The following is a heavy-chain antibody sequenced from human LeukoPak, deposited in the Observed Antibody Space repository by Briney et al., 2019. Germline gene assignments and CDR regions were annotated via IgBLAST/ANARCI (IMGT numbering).Heavy chain of an antibody. CDR2: ISGSGGST. Sequence: GGSLRLSCAASGFTFSSYAMSWVRQAPGKGLEWVSAISGSGGSTYYADSVKGRFTISRDNSKNTLYLQMNSLRAEDTAVYYCAKDRSYSGYDWRWFDPWGQGTLVTVSS. CDR1: GFTFSSYA. V-gene: IGHV3-23*01. J-gene: IGHJ5*02. CDR3: AKDRSYSGYDWRWFDP. D-gene: IGHD5-12*01.